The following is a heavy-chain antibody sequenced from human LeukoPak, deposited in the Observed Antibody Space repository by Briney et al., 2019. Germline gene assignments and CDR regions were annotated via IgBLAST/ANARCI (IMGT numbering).Heavy chain of an antibody. CDR3: ARDSGGYSH. CDR2: IYSGGST. CDR1: GFTVSSNY. Sequence: GESLKISCAASGFTVSSNYMNWVRQAPGKGLEWVSVIYSGGSTYYADSVEGRFTISRDNSKNTLYLQMNSLRAEDTAVYYCARDSGGYSHWGQGTLVTVSS. V-gene: IGHV3-53*01. D-gene: IGHD3-22*01. J-gene: IGHJ4*02.